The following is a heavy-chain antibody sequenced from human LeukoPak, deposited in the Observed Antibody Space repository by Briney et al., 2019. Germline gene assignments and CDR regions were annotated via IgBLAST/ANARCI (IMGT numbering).Heavy chain of an antibody. CDR3: AVVVTGNWFDP. D-gene: IGHD3-22*01. J-gene: IGHJ5*02. CDR1: AGESSSGYF. V-gene: IGHV4-34*01. Sequence: PSETLSLTCTVSAGESSSGYFWSWIRQPPGKGLEWIGEINHSGSTNYNPSLKSRVTISVDTSKNQFSLKLSSVTAADTAVYYCAVVVTGNWFDPWGQGTLVTVSS. CDR2: INHSGST.